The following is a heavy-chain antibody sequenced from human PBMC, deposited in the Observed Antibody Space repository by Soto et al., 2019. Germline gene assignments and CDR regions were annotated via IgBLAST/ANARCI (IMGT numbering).Heavy chain of an antibody. J-gene: IGHJ4*02. Sequence: GGSLRLSCAASGFTFSSYGMHWVRQAPGKGLEWVAVISYDGSNKYYADSVKGRFTISRDNSKDTLYLQMNSLRAEDTAVYYCAKLDHQDYWGQGTLVTVSS. V-gene: IGHV3-30*18. CDR1: GFTFSSYG. CDR2: ISYDGSNK. CDR3: AKLDHQDY.